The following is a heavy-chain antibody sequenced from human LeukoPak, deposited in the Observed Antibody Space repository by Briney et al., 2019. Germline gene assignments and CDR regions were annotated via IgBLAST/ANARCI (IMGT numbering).Heavy chain of an antibody. CDR1: GGTFSSYA. V-gene: IGHV1-69*05. D-gene: IGHD5-18*01. CDR2: IIPIFGTA. Sequence: SVKVSCKASGGTFSSYAISWVRQAPGQGLEWMGRIIPIFGTADYAQKFQGRVTITTDESTSTAYMELSSLRSEDTAVYYCARLPIYSYGFYDWGQGTLVTVSS. J-gene: IGHJ4*02. CDR3: ARLPIYSYGFYD.